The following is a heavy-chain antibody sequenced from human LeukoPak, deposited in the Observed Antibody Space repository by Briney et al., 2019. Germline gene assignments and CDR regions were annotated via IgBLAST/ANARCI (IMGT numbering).Heavy chain of an antibody. CDR2: IYTTGST. CDR3: ARGRYHYYYMDV. V-gene: IGHV4-61*02. CDR1: GGSISSGSYY. D-gene: IGHD1-14*01. Sequence: SQTLSLTCTGSGGSISSGSYYWSWIRQPAGKGLELIGRIYTTGSTNYNPSLKSRVTISVDTSKNQFSLKPSSVTAADTAVYYCARGRYHYYYMDVWGKGTTVTVSS. J-gene: IGHJ6*03.